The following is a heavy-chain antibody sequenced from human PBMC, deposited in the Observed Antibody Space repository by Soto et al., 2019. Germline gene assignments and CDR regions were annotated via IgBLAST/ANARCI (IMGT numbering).Heavy chain of an antibody. J-gene: IGHJ4*02. V-gene: IGHV4-59*01. CDR2: IYYSGST. D-gene: IGHD6-13*01. Sequence: SETLSLTCTVSGGSISSYYWSWIRQPPGKGLEWIGYIYYSGSTNYNPSLKSRVTISVDTSKNQFSLKLSSVTAADTAVYYCATYLTGEQQPGPYYFDYWGQGTLVTVSS. CDR1: GGSISSYY. CDR3: ATYLTGEQQPGPYYFDY.